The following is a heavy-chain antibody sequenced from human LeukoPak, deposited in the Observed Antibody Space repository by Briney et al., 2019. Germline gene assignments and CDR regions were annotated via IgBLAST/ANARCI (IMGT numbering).Heavy chain of an antibody. J-gene: IGHJ6*03. D-gene: IGHD6-19*01. Sequence: KSSETLSLTCTVSGGSISSSSYYWGWIRQPPGKGLEWIGSIYYSGSTYYNPSLKSRVTISVDTSKNQFSLKLSSVTAADTAVYYCARNIAVAGRGDYMDVWGKGTTVTISS. V-gene: IGHV4-39*01. CDR1: GGSISSSSYY. CDR2: IYYSGST. CDR3: ARNIAVAGRGDYMDV.